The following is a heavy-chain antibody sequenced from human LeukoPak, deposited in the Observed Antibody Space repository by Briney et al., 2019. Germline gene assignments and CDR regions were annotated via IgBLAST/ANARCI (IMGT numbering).Heavy chain of an antibody. CDR3: AKEVGGPFDY. CDR2: IRFDGNEI. D-gene: IGHD3-10*01. J-gene: IGHJ4*02. CDR1: GLTFSRQV. Sequence: GGSLRLSCAASGLTFSRQVMHWVRQAPGKGLEWVTFIRFDGNEIEYADSVKDRFTISRDNSKNTLYLQMNSLRPEDTAVYYCAKEVGGPFDYWGQGTLVLVSS. V-gene: IGHV3-30*02.